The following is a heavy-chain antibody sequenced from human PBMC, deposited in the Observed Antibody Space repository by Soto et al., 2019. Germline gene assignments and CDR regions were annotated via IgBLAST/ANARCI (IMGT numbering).Heavy chain of an antibody. CDR2: INHSGTT. CDR3: ARHFSVDYFYY. V-gene: IGHV4-34*01. Sequence: PSEMLSLTCAVYGGSFSGYYWTWIRQPPGTGLEWIGEINHSGTTYYNPSLKSRVTISVDRSKNQFSLKLSSVTAATTAVYYCARHFSVDYFYYWGQGALVTVSS. CDR1: GGSFSGYY. J-gene: IGHJ4*02.